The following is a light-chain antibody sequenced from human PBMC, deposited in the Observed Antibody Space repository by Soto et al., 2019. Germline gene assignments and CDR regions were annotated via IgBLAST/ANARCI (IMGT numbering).Light chain of an antibody. CDR3: QQYNGYPYT. Sequence: DIQMTQSPSTLSASVGDRVTITCRASQSISSWLAWYQQKPGKAPNLLIYKTSSIYSGVPSRFSGSGSGTEFTLGISSLQPDDFATFYCQQYNGYPYTFGQGTKLEIK. CDR1: QSISSW. J-gene: IGKJ2*01. CDR2: KTS. V-gene: IGKV1-5*03.